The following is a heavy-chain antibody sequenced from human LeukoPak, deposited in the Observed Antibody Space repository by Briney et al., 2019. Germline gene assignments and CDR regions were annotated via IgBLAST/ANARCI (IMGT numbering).Heavy chain of an antibody. J-gene: IGHJ4*02. D-gene: IGHD4-17*01. CDR2: IPYDGSNK. CDR1: GFTFSSYG. V-gene: IGHV3-30*18. Sequence: GGSLRLSCAASGFTFSSYGMHWVRQAPGKGLEWVAVIPYDGSNKYYADSVKGRFTISRDNSKNTLYLQMNSLRAEDTAVYYCAKVFFIKDYGDYGKYFDYWGQGTLVTVST. CDR3: AKVFFIKDYGDYGKYFDY.